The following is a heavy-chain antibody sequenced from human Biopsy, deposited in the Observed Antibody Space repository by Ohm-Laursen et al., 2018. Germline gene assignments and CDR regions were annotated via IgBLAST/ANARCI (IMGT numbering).Heavy chain of an antibody. CDR2: IWCDGTNE. V-gene: IGHV3-33*04. CDR3: ARGLSSGWYGYFDV. CDR1: GFTFGHYA. D-gene: IGHD6-19*01. J-gene: IGHJ2*01. Sequence: SLRLSCSASGFTFGHYAMHWVRQAPGKGLEWISLIWCDGTNEDYADSVKGRFTISRGNSKNTLYPQINTLTLEDTAFYYCARGLSSGWYGYFDVWGRGTLVTVSS.